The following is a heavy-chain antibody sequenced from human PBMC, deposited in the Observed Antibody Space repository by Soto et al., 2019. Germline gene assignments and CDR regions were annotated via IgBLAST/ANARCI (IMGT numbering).Heavy chain of an antibody. J-gene: IGHJ4*02. V-gene: IGHV1-69*12. CDR2: GVPISGTP. CDR1: GGTFGSYI. CDR3: APTPRGYTAFFDS. D-gene: IGHD5-12*01. Sequence: QVQLVQSGAEVKKPGSSVKVSCKASGGTFGSYIISWVRQAPGQGLQWMGGGVPISGTPNYAQKFQGRVTITAVDSTPTVYLELLSLGSEDAAVYYCAPTPRGYTAFFDSWGQGTLVIVSS.